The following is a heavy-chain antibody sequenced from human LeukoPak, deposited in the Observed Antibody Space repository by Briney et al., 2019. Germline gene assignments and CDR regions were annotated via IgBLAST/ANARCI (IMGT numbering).Heavy chain of an antibody. CDR1: GYTFTSYD. Sequence: ASVKVSCKASGYTFTSYDINWVRQATGQGLEWMGWMNPNSGNTGYAQKFQGRVTMTRNTSISTAYMELSSLRSEDTAVYYCARVVGVDWDAYVNWFDLWGQGTLVTVSS. CDR3: ARVVGVDWDAYVNWFDL. V-gene: IGHV1-8*01. J-gene: IGHJ5*02. D-gene: IGHD5-12*01. CDR2: MNPNSGNT.